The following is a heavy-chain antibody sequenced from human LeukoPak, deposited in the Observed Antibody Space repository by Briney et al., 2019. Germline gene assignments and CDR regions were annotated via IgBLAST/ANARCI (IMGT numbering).Heavy chain of an antibody. CDR1: GGSISSYY. V-gene: IGHV4-59*12. CDR2: IYYSGST. J-gene: IGHJ3*02. D-gene: IGHD3-16*01. Sequence: SETLSLTCTVSGGSISSYYWSWIRQPPGKGLEWIGYIYYSGSTNYNPSLRSRVTISVDTSKNQFSLQLNSVTPEDTAVYYCARVGHPWGIEDAFDIWGQGTMVTVSS. CDR3: ARVGHPWGIEDAFDI.